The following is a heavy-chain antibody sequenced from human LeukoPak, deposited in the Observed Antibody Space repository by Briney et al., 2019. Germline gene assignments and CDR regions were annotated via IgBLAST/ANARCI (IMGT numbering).Heavy chain of an antibody. D-gene: IGHD1-26*01. CDR3: ACSLSLPYSGSYYNDAFDI. V-gene: IGHV1-2*02. J-gene: IGHJ3*02. CDR1: GYTFTGYY. Sequence: ASVKVSCKASGYTFTGYYMHWVRQAPGQGLEWMGWINPNSGGTNYAQKFQGRVTMTRDTSISTAYMELSRLRSDDTAVYYCACSLSLPYSGSYYNDAFDIWGQGTMVTVSS. CDR2: INPNSGGT.